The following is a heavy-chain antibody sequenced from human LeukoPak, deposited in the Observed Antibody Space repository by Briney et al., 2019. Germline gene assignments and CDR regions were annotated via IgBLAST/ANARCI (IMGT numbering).Heavy chain of an antibody. CDR3: AREYNYYFDY. V-gene: IGHV4-4*09. CDR2: TYTSGST. J-gene: IGHJ4*02. CDR1: GDSISSYY. D-gene: IGHD1-20*01. Sequence: SETLSLTCTVSGDSISSYYWSWIRQPPGKGLEWIGYTYTSGSTNYNPSLKSRVTMSVDTSKNQFSLKLSSVTAADTAVYYCAREYNYYFDYWGQRTRVTVSS.